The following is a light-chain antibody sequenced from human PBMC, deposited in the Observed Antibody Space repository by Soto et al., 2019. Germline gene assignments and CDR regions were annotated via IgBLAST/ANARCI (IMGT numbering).Light chain of an antibody. J-gene: IGLJ1*01. CDR2: EVS. V-gene: IGLV2-14*01. Sequence: QSALTQPASVSGSPGQSITISCTGTSSDVGGYNYVSWYQQHPGKAPKLMIYEVSNRPSGVSNRFSGSKSGNTASLTISGLQAEDEADYYCSSYTSSSIVFGTGTKLTVL. CDR3: SSYTSSSIV. CDR1: SSDVGGYNY.